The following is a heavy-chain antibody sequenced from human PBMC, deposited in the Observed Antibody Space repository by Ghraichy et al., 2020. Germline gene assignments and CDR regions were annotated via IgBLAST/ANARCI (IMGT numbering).Heavy chain of an antibody. D-gene: IGHD3-10*01. CDR1: GFSFSSYD. CDR2: IGTAGDT. J-gene: IGHJ6*02. V-gene: IGHV3-13*01. CDR3: TRGGQRNRGQADGLDL. Sequence: GGSLRLSCAASGFSFSSYDMHWVRQITGKGLEWVSGIGTAGDTNYAGSVKGRLTISRENANNLSYLQLNGLRAGDTAVYYCTRGGQRNRGQADGLDLWGQGTTVIVSS.